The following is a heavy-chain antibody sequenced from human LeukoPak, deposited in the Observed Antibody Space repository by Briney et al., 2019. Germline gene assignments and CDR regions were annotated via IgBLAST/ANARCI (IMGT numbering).Heavy chain of an antibody. V-gene: IGHV3-74*01. D-gene: IGHD1-26*01. CDR2: INSDGSDM. J-gene: IGHJ4*02. Sequence: PGGSPRLSCTGSGFTFSGYWMHWVRQVPGKGLVWVSRINSDGSDMIYADSVKGRFTISRDNAKNTVYLQMNSLRVEDTALYYCARDSRWYNGRYYDEGIDYWGQGTLVTVSS. CDR1: GFTFSGYW. CDR3: ARDSRWYNGRYYDEGIDY.